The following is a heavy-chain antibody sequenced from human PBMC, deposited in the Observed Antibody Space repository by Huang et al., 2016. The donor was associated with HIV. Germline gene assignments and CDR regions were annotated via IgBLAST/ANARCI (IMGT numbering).Heavy chain of an antibody. V-gene: IGHV1-24*01. CDR3: ATGFDTYYDI. D-gene: IGHD2-21*01. J-gene: IGHJ3*02. CDR2: CAPEQGET. Sequence: QVQLVQSGAEVKKPGASVKVSCKVSGYTLTELSIHWGRQAPGKGLEWRGGCAPEQGETNYEQNFQGRVTMTEDTSTDTAYMELNSLRSEDTAVYYCATGFDTYYDIWGQGTMVIASS. CDR1: GYTLTELS.